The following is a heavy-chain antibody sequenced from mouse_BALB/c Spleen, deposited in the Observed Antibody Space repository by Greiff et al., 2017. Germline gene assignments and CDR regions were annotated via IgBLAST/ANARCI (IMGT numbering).Heavy chain of an antibody. CDR2: ISSGSSTI. J-gene: IGHJ2*01. CDR1: GFTFSSFG. D-gene: IGHD2-4*01. CDR3: ARAMITTGSDFDY. Sequence: EVQRVESGGGLVQPGGSRKLSCAASGFTFSSFGMHWVRQAPEKGLEWVAYISSGSSTIYYADTVKGRFTISRDNPKNTLFLQMTSLRSEDTAMYYCARAMITTGSDFDYWGQGTTLTVSS. V-gene: IGHV5-17*02.